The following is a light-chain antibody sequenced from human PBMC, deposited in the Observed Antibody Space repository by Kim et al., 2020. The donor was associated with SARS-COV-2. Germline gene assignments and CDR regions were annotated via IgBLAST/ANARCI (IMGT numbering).Light chain of an antibody. J-gene: IGLJ2*01. CDR2: GKN. CDR1: SLRSDY. Sequence: SSELTQDPAVSVALGQTVRITCQGDSLRSDYASWYQQKPEQAPVLVIYGKNNRPSGIPDRFSGSSSGNTASLTITGAQAEDEADYYCNSRDSSGNHPVVFGGGTQLTVL. V-gene: IGLV3-19*01. CDR3: NSRDSSGNHPVV.